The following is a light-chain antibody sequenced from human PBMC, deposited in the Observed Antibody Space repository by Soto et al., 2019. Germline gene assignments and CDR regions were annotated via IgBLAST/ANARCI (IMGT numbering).Light chain of an antibody. CDR1: SSDVGGYNY. CDR2: EVN. V-gene: IGLV2-8*01. CDR3: TSYAGGNNV. Sequence: QSALTQPPSASGSPGQSVTISCTGTSSDVGGYNYVSWYQQHPGKVPKLMVYEVNKRPSGVPDRFSGSKSGNTASLTVSGLQDEDEGDYYCTSYAGGNNVFGTGTKLTVL. J-gene: IGLJ1*01.